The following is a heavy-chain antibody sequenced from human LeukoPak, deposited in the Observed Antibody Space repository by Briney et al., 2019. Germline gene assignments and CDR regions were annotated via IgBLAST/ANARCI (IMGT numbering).Heavy chain of an antibody. CDR1: GGSFSGYY. J-gene: IGHJ5*02. CDR3: ARAPGTIFGVVIIGMIWFDP. Sequence: SETLSLTCAVYGGSFSGYYWSWVRQPPGKGLEWIGEINHSGSTNYNPSLKSRVTISVDTSKNQFSLKLSSVTAADTAVYYCARAPGTIFGVVIIGMIWFDPWGQGTLVTVSS. V-gene: IGHV4-34*01. D-gene: IGHD3-3*01. CDR2: INHSGST.